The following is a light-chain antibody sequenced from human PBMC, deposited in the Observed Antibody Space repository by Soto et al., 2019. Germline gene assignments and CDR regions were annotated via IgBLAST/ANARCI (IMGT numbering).Light chain of an antibody. Sequence: EIVMTQYPATLSVSPGDGATLSCRASQSVSTNLAWYQQKPGQAPRLLIYGASTRTTDIPGRFSGSGSGTDFTLTISSLQSEDFAIYHCQQYHDWPRTFGQGTKVDIK. J-gene: IGKJ1*01. CDR3: QQYHDWPRT. V-gene: IGKV3-15*01. CDR1: QSVSTN. CDR2: GAS.